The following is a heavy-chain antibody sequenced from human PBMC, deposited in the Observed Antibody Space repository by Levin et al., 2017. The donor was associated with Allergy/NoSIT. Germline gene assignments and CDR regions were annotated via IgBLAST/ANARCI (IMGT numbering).Heavy chain of an antibody. J-gene: IGHJ3*02. V-gene: IGHV1-69*04. D-gene: IGHD5-12*01. CDR3: ARDVGYSGYDYAFDS. Sequence: ASVKVSCKASGGTFSSYAISWVRQAPGQGLEWMGRIIPILGIANYAQKFQGRVMITADKSTSTAYMELSSLRSEDTAVYYCARDVGYSGYDYAFDSWGQGTMVTVSS. CDR2: IIPILGIA. CDR1: GGTFSSYA.